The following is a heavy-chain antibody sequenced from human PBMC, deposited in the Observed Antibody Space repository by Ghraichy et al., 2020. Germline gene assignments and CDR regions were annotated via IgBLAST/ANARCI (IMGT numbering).Heavy chain of an antibody. CDR3: AKDEYYYGSGTSGY. CDR1: GFTFSSYA. CDR2: IGSSGGST. Sequence: GGSLRLSCAASGFTFSSYAMSWVRQAPGKGLEWVSGIGSSGGSTYYADSVKGRFTISRDNSKNTLSLQMNSLRAEDTAVYYCAKDEYYYGSGTSGYWGQGTLVTVSS. D-gene: IGHD3-10*01. J-gene: IGHJ4*02. V-gene: IGHV3-23*01.